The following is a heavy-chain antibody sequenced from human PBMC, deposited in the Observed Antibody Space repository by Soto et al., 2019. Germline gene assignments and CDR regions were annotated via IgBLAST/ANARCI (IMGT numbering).Heavy chain of an antibody. Sequence: GASVKVSCKASGGTFSSYAISWVRQAPGQGLEWMGGIIPMFGTANYAQKFQGRVTITADESTSTAYMELSSLRSEDTAVYYCARSRANYYDSRGYYYSTFDYWGQGTLVTLSS. D-gene: IGHD3-22*01. CDR3: ARSRANYYDSRGYYYSTFDY. CDR1: GGTFSSYA. V-gene: IGHV1-69*13. CDR2: IIPMFGTA. J-gene: IGHJ4*02.